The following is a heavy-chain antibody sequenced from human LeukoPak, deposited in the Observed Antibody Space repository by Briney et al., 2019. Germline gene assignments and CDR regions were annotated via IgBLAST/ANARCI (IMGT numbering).Heavy chain of an antibody. Sequence: GGSLRLSCVASRFIFSSYGTHRVRQAPGKGLVWVAVIWYDGTNKYYGDSVKGRFTISRDKSKNTLYLQINRLRVEDTAVYYCARDKIYDFWSGHNFDYWGQGTLVTVSS. CDR1: RFIFSSYG. D-gene: IGHD3-3*01. J-gene: IGHJ4*02. CDR2: IWYDGTNK. V-gene: IGHV3-33*01. CDR3: ARDKIYDFWSGHNFDY.